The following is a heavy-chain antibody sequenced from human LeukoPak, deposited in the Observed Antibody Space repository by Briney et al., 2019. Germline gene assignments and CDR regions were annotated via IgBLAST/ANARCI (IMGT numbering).Heavy chain of an antibody. CDR3: ARDLYSSRTNDAFVI. CDR2: ISYSGST. Sequence: SETLSLTCTVSGGSISSSIYYWAWIRQPPGKGLEWIGSISYSGSTYCNPSLKSRVTISVDTSKNQFSLKLSSVTAADTAVYYCARDLYSSRTNDAFVIWGQGTTVTVSS. J-gene: IGHJ3*02. CDR1: GGSISSSIYY. V-gene: IGHV4-39*07. D-gene: IGHD6-13*01.